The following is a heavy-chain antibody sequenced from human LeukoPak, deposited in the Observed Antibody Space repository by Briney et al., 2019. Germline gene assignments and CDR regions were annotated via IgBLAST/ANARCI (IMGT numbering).Heavy chain of an antibody. V-gene: IGHV4-34*01. CDR2: INHSGST. CDR3: ARELTMITNRFDP. CDR1: GGSFSGYY. J-gene: IGHJ5*02. D-gene: IGHD3-22*01. Sequence: SETLSLTCAVYGGSFSGYYWSWIRQPPGKGLEWIGEINHSGSTNYNPSLKGRVTISVDTSKNQFSLKLSSVTAADTAVYYCARELTMITNRFDPWGQGTLVTVSS.